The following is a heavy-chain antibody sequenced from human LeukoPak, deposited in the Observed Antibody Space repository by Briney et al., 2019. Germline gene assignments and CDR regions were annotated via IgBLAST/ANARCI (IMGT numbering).Heavy chain of an antibody. CDR2: INTNGGTT. D-gene: IGHD1-26*01. Sequence: GGFLRLSCVASGFTFSNYAMHWVRQAPGKGLEYVSAINTNGGTTYYANSVKGRFTISRDNSKNTVYLQMGSLRAEDMAVYYCVRTSGSLDYWGQGTLVTVSS. V-gene: IGHV3-64*01. J-gene: IGHJ4*02. CDR3: VRTSGSLDY. CDR1: GFTFSNYA.